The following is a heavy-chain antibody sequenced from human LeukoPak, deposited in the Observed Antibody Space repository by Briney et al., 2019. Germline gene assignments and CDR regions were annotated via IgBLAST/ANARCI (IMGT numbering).Heavy chain of an antibody. Sequence: SETLSLTCTVSGGSIDSNSWSWIRQPAGKGLEWIGRFHSTGTTNYNPSLKGRVTTSVDTSKKQFSLTLNSVTAADTALYFCAKDGSSWPFFNYWGLGTLVTVSS. CDR1: GGSIDSNS. D-gene: IGHD6-13*01. V-gene: IGHV4-4*07. J-gene: IGHJ4*02. CDR2: FHSTGTT. CDR3: AKDGSSWPFFNY.